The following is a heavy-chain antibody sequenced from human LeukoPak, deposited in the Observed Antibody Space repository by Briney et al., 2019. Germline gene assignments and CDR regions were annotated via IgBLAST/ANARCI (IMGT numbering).Heavy chain of an antibody. J-gene: IGHJ4*02. CDR3: ARDQYDTWSRRGNFDS. Sequence: GGSLRLSCVASGCTFGKYWMSWVRQAPGKGLEWVANIKLDGSEKNYVDSVKGRFTIPRDNTKNSLYLQMNSLRVEDTAVFYCARDQYDTWSRRGNFDSWGQGTLVIVSS. CDR1: GCTFGKYW. D-gene: IGHD3-3*01. V-gene: IGHV3-7*03. CDR2: IKLDGSEK.